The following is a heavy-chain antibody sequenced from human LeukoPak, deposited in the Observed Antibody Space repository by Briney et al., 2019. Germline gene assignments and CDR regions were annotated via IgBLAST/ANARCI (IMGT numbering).Heavy chain of an antibody. CDR1: GFTFSSYA. D-gene: IGHD6-6*01. J-gene: IGHJ4*02. Sequence: GGSLRLSCAASGFTFSSYAMSWVRQAPGKGLEWVSAISGSGGSTYYADSVKGRLTISRDNSKNTLYLQMNSLRAEDTAVYYCAKVGSQLVPSFIDYWGQGTLVTVSS. V-gene: IGHV3-23*01. CDR3: AKVGSQLVPSFIDY. CDR2: ISGSGGST.